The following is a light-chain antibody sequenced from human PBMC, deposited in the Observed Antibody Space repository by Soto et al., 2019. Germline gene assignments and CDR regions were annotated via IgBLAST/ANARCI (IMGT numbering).Light chain of an antibody. Sequence: QSVLTQPASVSGSPGQSITISCTGTSSDVGDYNYVSWYQQYPGKAPKLMIHEVNHRPSGVSDRFSGSKSGNTASLTISGLQAEDEADYYSSSYTSSNTYVFGTGTKVTVL. J-gene: IGLJ1*01. CDR1: SSDVGDYNY. CDR3: SSYTSSNTYV. CDR2: EVN. V-gene: IGLV2-14*01.